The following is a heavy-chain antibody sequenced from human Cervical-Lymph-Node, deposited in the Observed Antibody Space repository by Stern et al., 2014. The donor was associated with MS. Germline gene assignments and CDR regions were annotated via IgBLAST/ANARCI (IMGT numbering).Heavy chain of an antibody. CDR1: GFTFDDYA. Sequence: VQLVESGGGLVQPGRSLRLSCAASGFTFDDYAMHWVRQAPGKGLEWGSGISWNSGSIGYADSVKGRFTISRDNAKNSLYLQMNSLRAEDTALYYCAKDMNHLLGRYYYYGMDVWGQGTTVTVSS. J-gene: IGHJ6*02. V-gene: IGHV3-9*01. D-gene: IGHD1-14*01. CDR2: ISWNSGSI. CDR3: AKDMNHLLGRYYYYGMDV.